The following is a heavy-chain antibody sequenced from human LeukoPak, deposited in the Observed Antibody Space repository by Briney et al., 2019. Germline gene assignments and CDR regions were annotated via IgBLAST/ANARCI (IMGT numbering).Heavy chain of an antibody. V-gene: IGHV4-39*01. CDR2: IYYSGST. D-gene: IGHD4-11*01. CDR1: GGSISSSSYY. Sequence: SETLSLTCTVSGGSISSSSYYWGWIRQPPGKGLEWIGSIYYSGSTYYNPSLKSRVTISVDTSKNQFSLKLSSVTAADTAVYYCARHHQPLLYSVDYWGQGTLVTVSS. CDR3: ARHHQPLLYSVDY. J-gene: IGHJ4*02.